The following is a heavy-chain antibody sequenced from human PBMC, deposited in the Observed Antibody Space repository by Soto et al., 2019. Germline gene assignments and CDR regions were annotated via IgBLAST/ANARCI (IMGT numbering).Heavy chain of an antibody. CDR2: ISSDGNNK. CDR1: GFTFDSYG. V-gene: IGHV3-30*18. Sequence: QVQLVESGGGVVQPGKSLRLSCAPSGFTFDSYGMHWVRQAPGKGLEWVAVISSDGNNKFYADSVKGRFTIFRDNFQNTLHLVMSSLRSEDTAVYYCAKDLLHNTVTTCGSWGQGTLVTVSS. J-gene: IGHJ5*02. D-gene: IGHD4-17*01. CDR3: AKDLLHNTVTTCGS.